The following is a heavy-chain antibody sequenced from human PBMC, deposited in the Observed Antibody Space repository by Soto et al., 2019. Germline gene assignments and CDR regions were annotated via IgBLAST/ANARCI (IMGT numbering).Heavy chain of an antibody. D-gene: IGHD6-13*01. CDR3: ARNAISAIAAAGVDY. J-gene: IGHJ4*02. CDR1: GGSISSSSYY. V-gene: IGHV4-39*01. Sequence: SGTLSLTCTVSGGSISSSSYYWGGIRQPPGKGLEGIGSIYYSGSTYYNPSLKSRVTISVDTSKNQFSLKLSSVTAADTAVYYCARNAISAIAAAGVDYWGQGTLVTVSS. CDR2: IYYSGST.